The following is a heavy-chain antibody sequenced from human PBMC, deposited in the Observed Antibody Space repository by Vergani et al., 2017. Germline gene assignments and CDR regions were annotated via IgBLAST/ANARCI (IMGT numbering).Heavy chain of an antibody. J-gene: IGHJ4*01. D-gene: IGHD2/OR15-2a*01. CDR3: VKERIDVGSYCFDS. V-gene: IGHV3-23*01. CDR2: ISGQNFRT. CDR1: GFTFTAHG. Sequence: EVQLLESGGGSAQPGESLRLSCVASGFTFTAHGLNWVRPAPGKGREWVSGISGQNFRTHHADSVKGRFIISRDDSKNTVYLQSNSLRAEDTAFYYCVKERIDVGSYCFDSWGHGILVTVSS.